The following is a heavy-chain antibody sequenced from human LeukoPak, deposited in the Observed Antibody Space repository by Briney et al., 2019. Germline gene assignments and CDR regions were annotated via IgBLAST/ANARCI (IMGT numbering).Heavy chain of an antibody. CDR1: GGTFSSYA. Sequence: WASVKVSCKASGGTFSSYAISWVRQAPGQGLEWMGGIIPIFGTANYAQKFQGRVTITADESTSTAYMELSSLRSEDTAVYYCARGYSSRGDHAFDIWGQGTMVTVSS. V-gene: IGHV1-69*13. CDR2: IIPIFGTA. J-gene: IGHJ3*02. CDR3: ARGYSSRGDHAFDI. D-gene: IGHD6-19*01.